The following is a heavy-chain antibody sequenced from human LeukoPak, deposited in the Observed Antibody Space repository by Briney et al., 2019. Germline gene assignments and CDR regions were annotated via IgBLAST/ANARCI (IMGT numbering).Heavy chain of an antibody. D-gene: IGHD6-19*01. CDR3: ARDEGIAVAGTTLFDY. V-gene: IGHV3-21*01. CDR2: ISSSSSYI. J-gene: IGHJ4*02. CDR1: GFTVSIYN. Sequence: GGSLRLSCAASGFTVSIYNMNWDRQAPGKELEWVSSISSSSSYIYYGDSVKGRFTIARDNAKNSLYLQMNSLRAEDTAVYYCARDEGIAVAGTTLFDYWGQGNLVTVSS.